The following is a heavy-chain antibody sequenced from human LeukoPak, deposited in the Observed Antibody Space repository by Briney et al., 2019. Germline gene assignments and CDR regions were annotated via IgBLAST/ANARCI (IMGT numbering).Heavy chain of an antibody. D-gene: IGHD6-13*01. CDR3: ARVQQQLYYFDY. V-gene: IGHV4-61*02. Sequence: PSETLSLTCTVSGGSISSGSYYWSWIRQPAGKGLEWIGRIYTSGSTNHNPSLTSRVTISVDTSKNHFSLKLSSVTAADTAVYYCARVQQQLYYFDYWGQGTLVTVSS. CDR2: IYTSGST. J-gene: IGHJ4*02. CDR1: GGSISSGSYY.